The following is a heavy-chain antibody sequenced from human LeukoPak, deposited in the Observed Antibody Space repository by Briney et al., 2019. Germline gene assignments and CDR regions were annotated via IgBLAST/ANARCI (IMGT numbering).Heavy chain of an antibody. CDR2: IIPILGIA. CDR3: ARDKDYYGSGRSEFDY. V-gene: IGHV1-69*04. Sequence: SVKVSCKASGGTFSSYAISWVRQAPGQGLEWMGRIIPILGIANYAQKFQGRVTITADKSTSTAYMELSSLRSEDTAVYYCARDKDYYGSGRSEFDYWGQGTLVTVSS. CDR1: GGTFSSYA. D-gene: IGHD3-10*01. J-gene: IGHJ4*02.